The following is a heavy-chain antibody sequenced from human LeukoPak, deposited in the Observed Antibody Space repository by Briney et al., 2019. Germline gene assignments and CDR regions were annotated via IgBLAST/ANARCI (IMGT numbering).Heavy chain of an antibody. CDR2: IYHSGST. D-gene: IGHD2-21*02. CDR1: GFTFSSYAM. V-gene: IGHV4-4*02. Sequence: GSLRLSCAASGFTFSSYAMSWVRQPPGKGLEWIGEIYHSGSTNYNPSLKSRVTISVDKSKNQFSLKLSSVTAADTAVYYCARVAYCGGDCGNWFDPWGQGTLVTVSS. J-gene: IGHJ5*02. CDR3: ARVAYCGGDCGNWFDP.